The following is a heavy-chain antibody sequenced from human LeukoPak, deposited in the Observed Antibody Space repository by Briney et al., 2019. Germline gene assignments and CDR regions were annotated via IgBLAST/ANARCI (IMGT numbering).Heavy chain of an antibody. J-gene: IGHJ4*02. CDR2: ISWNSGSI. CDR3: AKAPQYDILTGYADY. D-gene: IGHD3-9*01. Sequence: GRSLRLFCAASGFTFDDYAMHWVRQAPGKGLEWVSGISWNSGSIGYADSVKGRFTISRDNAKNSLYLQMNSLRAEDTALYYCAKAPQYDILTGYADYWGQGTLVTVSS. V-gene: IGHV3-9*01. CDR1: GFTFDDYA.